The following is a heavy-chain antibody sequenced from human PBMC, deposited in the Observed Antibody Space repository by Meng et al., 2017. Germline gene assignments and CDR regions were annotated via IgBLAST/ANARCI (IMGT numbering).Heavy chain of an antibody. CDR1: GYTFTSYA. CDR3: AGSPLQAPQIYY. D-gene: IGHD2-15*01. Sequence: QVQLGQSGGGVKKPGASVNVSCKASGYTFTSYAMHWVRQAPGQRLEWMGWINAGNGNTKYSQKFQGRVTITTDTSASTAYMELSSLRSEDTAVYYCAGSPLQAPQIYYWGQGTLVTVSS. CDR2: INAGNGNT. J-gene: IGHJ4*02. V-gene: IGHV1-3*01.